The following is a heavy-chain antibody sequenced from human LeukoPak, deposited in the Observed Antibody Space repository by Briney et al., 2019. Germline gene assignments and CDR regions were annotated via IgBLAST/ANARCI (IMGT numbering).Heavy chain of an antibody. V-gene: IGHV3-23*01. J-gene: IGHJ3*02. D-gene: IGHD3-10*01. Sequence: PGGSLRLSCAASGFTFSSYAMSWVRQAPGKGLEWVSAISGSGGSTYYADSVKGRFTISRDNSKNTLYLQMNSLRAEDTAVYYCARAGPLLLWFGEPLDPSDAFDIWGPGTMVTVSS. CDR3: ARAGPLLLWFGEPLDPSDAFDI. CDR2: ISGSGGST. CDR1: GFTFSSYA.